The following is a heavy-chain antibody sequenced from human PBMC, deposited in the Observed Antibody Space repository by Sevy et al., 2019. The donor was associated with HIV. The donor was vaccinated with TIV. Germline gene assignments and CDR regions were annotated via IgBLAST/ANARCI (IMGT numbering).Heavy chain of an antibody. CDR2: IYFCGSP. V-gene: IGHV4-4*07. CDR1: GDSISSFY. CDR3: ATAYKWNDAMHT. D-gene: IGHD1-1*01. J-gene: IGHJ4*02. Sequence: SETLSLTCTVSGDSISSFYWSWVRQPAGKGLEWLGRIYFCGSPNYNPSLKSRVTMSLDTSENQVSLKVSSVTAADTAVYYCATAYKWNDAMHTWGQGTLVTVSS.